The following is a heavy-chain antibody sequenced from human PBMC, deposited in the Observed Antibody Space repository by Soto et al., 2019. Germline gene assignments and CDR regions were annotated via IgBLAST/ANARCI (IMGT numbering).Heavy chain of an antibody. D-gene: IGHD6-25*01. Sequence: EVQLLESGGGLVQPGGSLRLSCAASGFTFSSHVMSWVRQAPGKGLEWVSGISTGGGSTDYADSVKGRFTTSRDNSKNTLHLQRKSLRAEDTAVYYCARSREIIASAGSFDYWGQGTLVTVSS. CDR1: GFTFSSHV. J-gene: IGHJ4*02. V-gene: IGHV3-23*01. CDR3: ARSREIIASAGSFDY. CDR2: ISTGGGST.